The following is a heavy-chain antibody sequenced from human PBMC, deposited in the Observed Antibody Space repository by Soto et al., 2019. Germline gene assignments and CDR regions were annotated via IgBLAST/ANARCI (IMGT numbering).Heavy chain of an antibody. CDR3: ARGKYCTNGVCYPNWFDP. CDR2: IWYDGSNK. J-gene: IGHJ5*02. CDR1: GFTFSSYG. Sequence: SLRLSCAASGFTFSSYGMHWARQAPGKGLEWVAVIWYDGSNKYYADSVKGRFTISRDNSKNTLYLQMNSLRAEDTAVYHCARGKYCTNGVCYPNWFDPWGQGTLVTVSS. D-gene: IGHD2-8*01. V-gene: IGHV3-33*01.